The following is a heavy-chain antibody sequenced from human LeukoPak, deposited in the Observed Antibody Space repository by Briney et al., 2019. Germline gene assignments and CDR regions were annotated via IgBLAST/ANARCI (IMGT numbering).Heavy chain of an antibody. CDR2: ISGSGGST. Sequence: GGSLRLSCAASGFTFSSYAMSWVRQAPGKGLEWISAISGSGGSTYYADSVKGRFTISRDNSKNTLYLQMNSLRAEDTAVYYCAKFSRVVVPADVDYWGQGTLVTVSS. J-gene: IGHJ4*02. CDR3: AKFSRVVVPADVDY. D-gene: IGHD2-2*01. CDR1: GFTFSSYA. V-gene: IGHV3-23*01.